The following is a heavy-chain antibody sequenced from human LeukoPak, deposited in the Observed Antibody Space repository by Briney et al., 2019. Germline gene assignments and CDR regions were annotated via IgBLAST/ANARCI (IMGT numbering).Heavy chain of an antibody. Sequence: TGGSLRLSCAASGFTFRSYSMHWVRQAPGKGLEFVSAISSNGGSTYYANSVKGRFTISRDISKNTLYLQMGSLRPEDMAVYYCARADHGSGCASWGQGTLVTVSS. CDR1: GFTFRSYS. CDR3: ARADHGSGCAS. CDR2: ISSNGGST. J-gene: IGHJ4*02. V-gene: IGHV3-64*01. D-gene: IGHD6-19*01.